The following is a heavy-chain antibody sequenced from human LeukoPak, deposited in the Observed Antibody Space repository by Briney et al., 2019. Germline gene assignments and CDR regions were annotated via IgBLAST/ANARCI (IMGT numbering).Heavy chain of an antibody. CDR3: AGYCSSTSCYLVDI. J-gene: IGHJ3*02. D-gene: IGHD2-2*01. V-gene: IGHV4-31*02. Sequence: PSEALSLTCTVSVGSISSGGYYWSWIRQHAGKGLEWHGYIYCSGSIYYNPSLKSRVPISVDTSNTQFSLKLSSVTAADTAVYYCAGYCSSTSCYLVDIWGQGTMVTVSS. CDR1: VGSISSGGYY. CDR2: IYCSGSI.